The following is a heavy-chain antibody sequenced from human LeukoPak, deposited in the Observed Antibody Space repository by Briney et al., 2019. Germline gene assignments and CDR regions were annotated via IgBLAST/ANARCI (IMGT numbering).Heavy chain of an antibody. CDR3: AREEDGGYDY. Sequence: GGSLRLSCAASGFTFSSHGMHWVRQAPGKGLEWVAVISYDGTNKYYADSVKGRFTISRDNAKNSLYLQMNSLRAEDTAVYYCAREEDGGYDYWGQGTLVTVSS. D-gene: IGHD2-15*01. CDR2: ISYDGTNK. V-gene: IGHV3-30*03. J-gene: IGHJ4*02. CDR1: GFTFSSHG.